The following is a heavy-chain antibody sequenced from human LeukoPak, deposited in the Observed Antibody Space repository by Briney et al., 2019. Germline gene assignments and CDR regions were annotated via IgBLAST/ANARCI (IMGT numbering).Heavy chain of an antibody. CDR3: ARDPYNGAYGNDYYYYMDA. J-gene: IGHJ6*03. D-gene: IGHD5-12*01. V-gene: IGHV3-21*01. Sequence: GGSLRLSCAASEFSFSTYNMNWVRQAPGKALEWVSSITSSGREIFYIDSVKGRFTISRDNAEKSLYLQMDSLRAEDTAVYYCARDPYNGAYGNDYYYYMDAWGKGTTVTVSS. CDR1: EFSFSTYN. CDR2: ITSSGREI.